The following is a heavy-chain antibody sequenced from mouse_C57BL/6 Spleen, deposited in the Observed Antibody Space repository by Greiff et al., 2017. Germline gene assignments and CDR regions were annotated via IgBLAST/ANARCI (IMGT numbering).Heavy chain of an antibody. Sequence: QVHVKQSGAELVRPGASVTLSCKASGYTFTDYEMHWVKQTPVHGLEWIGAIDPETGGTAYNQKFKGKAILTADKSSSTAYMELRSLTSEDSAVYYCTRGTGWRYFDVWGTGTTVTVSS. CDR3: TRGTGWRYFDV. V-gene: IGHV1-15*01. CDR1: GYTFTDYE. J-gene: IGHJ1*03. CDR2: IDPETGGT.